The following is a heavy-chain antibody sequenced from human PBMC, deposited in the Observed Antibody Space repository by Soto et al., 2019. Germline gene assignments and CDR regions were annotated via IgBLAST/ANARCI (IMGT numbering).Heavy chain of an antibody. CDR3: AKDPYYYDSSGPLQSWWYYYYGMDV. CDR2: ISWNSGSI. Sequence: GGSLRLSCAASGFTFDDYAMRWARQAPGKGLEWVSGISWNSGSIGYADSVKGRFTISRDNAKNSLYLQMNSLRAEDTALYYCAKDPYYYDSSGPLQSWWYYYYGMDVWGQGTTVTVS. V-gene: IGHV3-9*01. J-gene: IGHJ6*02. D-gene: IGHD3-22*01. CDR1: GFTFDDYA.